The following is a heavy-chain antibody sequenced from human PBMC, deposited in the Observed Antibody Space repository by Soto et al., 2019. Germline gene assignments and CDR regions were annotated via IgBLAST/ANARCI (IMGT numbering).Heavy chain of an antibody. D-gene: IGHD3-16*01. CDR2: IYYSGNT. CDR1: GGSTSSDNY. J-gene: IGHJ4*02. CDR3: AREGGESSDGLYYFDS. V-gene: IGHV4-30-4*01. Sequence: SETLSLTCTVSGGSTSSDNYWSWIRQPPGKGMEWIGHIYYSGNTDYNPSLKSRLAKSIDTSKNQFSLKLSSVTAADTAVYFCAREGGESSDGLYYFDSWGQGSLFTVSS.